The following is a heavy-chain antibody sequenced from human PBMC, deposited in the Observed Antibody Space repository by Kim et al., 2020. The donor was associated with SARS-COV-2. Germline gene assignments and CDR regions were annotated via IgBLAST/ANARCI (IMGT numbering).Heavy chain of an antibody. V-gene: IGHV3-49*03. D-gene: IGHD3-22*01. CDR3: TRDNHNKAYYPSHYHFDY. CDR2: VRVRAYGGTT. Sequence: GGSLRLSCTGSGFTLGDYSMNWFRRAPGKGLEWLGLVRVRAYGGTTEYAPSVRGRFTISRDDSENIAYLQMNSLKTEDTAVYYCTRDNHNKAYYPSHYHFDYWGQGTQVTVSS. CDR1: GFTLGDYS. J-gene: IGHJ4*02.